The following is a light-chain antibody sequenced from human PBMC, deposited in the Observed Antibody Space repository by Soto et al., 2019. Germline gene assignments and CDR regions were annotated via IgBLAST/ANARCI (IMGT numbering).Light chain of an antibody. Sequence: EIVMTQSAATLSLSAGERATLSFMASQSVSSSYLAWYQQKPGQAPRLLIYGASSRATGIPDRFSGSGSGTDFTLTISRLEPEDFAVYYCQQYGSSPKTFGQGTKVDIK. CDR1: QSVSSSY. CDR3: QQYGSSPKT. CDR2: GAS. V-gene: IGKV3-20*01. J-gene: IGKJ1*01.